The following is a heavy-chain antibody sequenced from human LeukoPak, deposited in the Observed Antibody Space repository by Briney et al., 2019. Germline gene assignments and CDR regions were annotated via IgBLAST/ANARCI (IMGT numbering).Heavy chain of an antibody. V-gene: IGHV3-21*01. CDR2: ISDRSTYI. Sequence: PGGSLRLSCAAAGFTFSSYSMNWVRQAPGKGLEWVSSISDRSTYIYYADSLKGRFAISRDNAKNSLYLQMNSLRAEDTAVYYCARDSGLDTGYEKRSDYWGQGTLVTVSS. CDR1: GFTFSSYS. J-gene: IGHJ4*02. CDR3: ARDSGLDTGYEKRSDY. D-gene: IGHD5-12*01.